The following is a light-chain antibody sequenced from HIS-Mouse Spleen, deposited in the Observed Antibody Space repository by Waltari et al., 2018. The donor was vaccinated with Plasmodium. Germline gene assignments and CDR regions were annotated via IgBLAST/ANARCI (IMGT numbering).Light chain of an antibody. V-gene: IGLV2-14*03. Sequence: QSALTQPASVSGSPGQSIPISCTGTSSAVGGYNYVSWYQQHPGKAPKLMLYDVSNPTPIFATLFSGSNCGNTASLTISGLQAENEAYYYCRSYTSSSTLVVGGGTKLTVL. CDR2: DVS. CDR3: RSYTSSSTLV. J-gene: IGLJ2*01. CDR1: SSAVGGYNY.